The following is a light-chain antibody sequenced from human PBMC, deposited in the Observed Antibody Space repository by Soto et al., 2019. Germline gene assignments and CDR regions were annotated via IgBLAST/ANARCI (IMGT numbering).Light chain of an antibody. J-gene: IGLJ1*01. CDR1: SSDVGAYNS. Sequence: QSVLAQAACVSGSPGQSVTISCTGTSSDVGAYNSVSWYQQHPDKAPQLMIYKGTQRPSGVSNRSSGSTSGNAASLTISGLQAGDEADYFCCSSAPESTYVFGTGTKVTVL. V-gene: IGLV2-23*01. CDR2: KGT. CDR3: CSSAPESTYV.